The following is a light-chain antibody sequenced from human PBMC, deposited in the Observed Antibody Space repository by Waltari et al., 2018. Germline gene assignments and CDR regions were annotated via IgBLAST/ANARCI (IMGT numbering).Light chain of an antibody. CDR2: SNE. CDR3: AVWDDSLNGQV. J-gene: IGLJ3*02. V-gene: IGLV1-44*01. CDR1: TSNNGRNP. Sequence: QSVLTQPPSASATPGQSVTMSFSGSTSNNGRNPVNWYQQLPGTAPKLLIYSNEQRPSGVPGRLSGSKSGASSSLAISGLQSEDEADYYCAVWDDSLNGQVFGGGTKLTVL.